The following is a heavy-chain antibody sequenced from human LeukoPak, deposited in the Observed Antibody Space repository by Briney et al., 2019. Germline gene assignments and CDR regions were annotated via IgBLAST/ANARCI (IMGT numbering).Heavy chain of an antibody. Sequence: GASVKVSCKASGYTFTGYYIHWVRRAPGQGLEWMGRINPNTGGTNYAQKFQGRVTMTRDTSISTAYMELSRLTSDDTAVYYCARVGVDLWFDSWGQGTLVTVSS. CDR1: GYTFTGYY. CDR3: ARVGVDLWFDS. V-gene: IGHV1-2*06. CDR2: INPNTGGT. J-gene: IGHJ5*01. D-gene: IGHD3/OR15-3a*01.